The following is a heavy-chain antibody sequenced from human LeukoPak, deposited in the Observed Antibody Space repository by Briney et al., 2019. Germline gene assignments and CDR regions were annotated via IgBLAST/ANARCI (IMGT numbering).Heavy chain of an antibody. CDR2: ISGSGAST. CDR1: GFTFSSYA. V-gene: IGHV3-23*01. Sequence: GASLRLSCAASGFTFSSYAMSWVRQAPGKGLEWVSVISGSGASTYYADSVKGRFTISRGNAKSSVYLEINSLRAEDTAVYYCVGGIGWQPDYWGQGTLVTVSS. D-gene: IGHD6-19*01. J-gene: IGHJ4*02. CDR3: VGGIGWQPDY.